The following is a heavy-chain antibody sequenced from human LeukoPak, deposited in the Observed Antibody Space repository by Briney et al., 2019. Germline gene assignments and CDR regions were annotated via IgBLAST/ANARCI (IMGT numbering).Heavy chain of an antibody. V-gene: IGHV3-7*01. D-gene: IGHD3-22*01. CDR3: VRDYPVVNPY. CDR1: GFTFSTYW. J-gene: IGHJ4*02. CDR2: IKEDGSQT. Sequence: GGSLRLSCAASGFTFSTYWMTWVRQAPGQGLEWVANIKEDGSQTKYADSFLGRFTVSRDNSKNSLFLQMNSLRVEDTAVYYCVRDYPVVNPYWGQGTRVTVSS.